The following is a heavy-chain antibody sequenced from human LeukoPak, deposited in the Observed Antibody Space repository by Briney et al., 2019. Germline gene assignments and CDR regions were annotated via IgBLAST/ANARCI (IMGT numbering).Heavy chain of an antibody. J-gene: IGHJ5*02. V-gene: IGHV3-11*01. CDR3: ATDGAGFDT. CDR2: INIGGTNT. Sequence: GGSLRLSCAASGFTFNDYYMSWTRQAPGKGLEWLSYINIGGTNTHYADSVKGRFTISRDNAKKSLYLEMNNLRAEDTAVYYCATDGAGFDTWGQGVLVTVSS. CDR1: GFTFNDYY.